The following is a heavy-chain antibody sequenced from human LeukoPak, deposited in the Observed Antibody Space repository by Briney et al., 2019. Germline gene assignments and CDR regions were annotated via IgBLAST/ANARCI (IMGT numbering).Heavy chain of an antibody. J-gene: IGHJ3*02. Sequence: GGSLRLSCAASGFTFKNAWMSWVRQAPGKGLEWVGRIKSTTDGGTTDFGDFVKGRFAISRDDSKNTLSMQMNSLKTDDTAVYYCTTAPHIVVVRGNTYDIWGQGTMVIVSS. CDR1: GFTFKNAW. CDR3: TTAPHIVVVRGNTYDI. CDR2: IKSTTDGGTT. D-gene: IGHD2-21*01. V-gene: IGHV3-15*01.